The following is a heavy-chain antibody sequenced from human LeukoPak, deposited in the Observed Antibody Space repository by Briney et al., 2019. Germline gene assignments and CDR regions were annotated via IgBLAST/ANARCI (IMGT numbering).Heavy chain of an antibody. CDR3: AKEVSSSSWDNYFDY. V-gene: IGHV3-23*01. J-gene: IGHJ4*02. CDR1: GFTVSSNS. CDR2: ISGSGGST. Sequence: GGSLRLSCTVSGFTVSSNSMSWVRQAPGKGLEWVSAISGSGGSTYYADSVKGRFTISRDNSKNTLYLQMNSLRAEDTAVYYCAKEVSSSSWDNYFDYWGQGTLVTVSS. D-gene: IGHD6-13*01.